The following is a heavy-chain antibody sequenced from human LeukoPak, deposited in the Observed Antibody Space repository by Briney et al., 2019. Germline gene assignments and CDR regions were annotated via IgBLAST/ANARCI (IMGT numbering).Heavy chain of an antibody. CDR3: ARVYYDFWSGYEYDAFDI. J-gene: IGHJ3*02. Sequence: ASVKVSCKASGYTFTSYGISWVRQAPGQGLEWMGWISAYNGNTNYAQKLQGRVTMTTDTSTSTAYMDLRSQRSDDTAVYYCARVYYDFWSGYEYDAFDIWGQGTMVTVSS. V-gene: IGHV1-18*01. D-gene: IGHD3-3*01. CDR2: ISAYNGNT. CDR1: GYTFTSYG.